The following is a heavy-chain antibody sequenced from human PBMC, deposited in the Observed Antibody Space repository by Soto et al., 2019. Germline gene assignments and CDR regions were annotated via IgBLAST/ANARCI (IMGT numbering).Heavy chain of an antibody. J-gene: IGHJ6*02. D-gene: IGHD2-15*01. Sequence: GGSLRLSCAASGFTFSDYYMSWIRQAPGKGLEWVSYISSSSSYTNYADSVKGRFTISRDNAKNSLYLQMNSLRAEDTAVYYCARDQGCSGGSCYDGMDVWGQGTTVTVSS. V-gene: IGHV3-11*05. CDR1: GFTFSDYY. CDR2: ISSSSSYT. CDR3: ARDQGCSGGSCYDGMDV.